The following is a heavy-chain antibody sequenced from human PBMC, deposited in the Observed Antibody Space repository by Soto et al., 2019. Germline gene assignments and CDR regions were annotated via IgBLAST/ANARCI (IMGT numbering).Heavy chain of an antibody. V-gene: IGHV1-18*04. D-gene: IGHD4-17*01. CDR1: GYTFTSYG. J-gene: IGHJ5*02. CDR2: ISAYNGNT. CDR3: ARDQPGGDYVGWFDP. Sequence: QVQLVQSGAEVKKPGASVKVSCKASGYTFTSYGISWVRQAPGQGLEWMGWISAYNGNTNYAQKPQGRVTMTTDTSTSTAYMELRSLRSDDTAVYYCARDQPGGDYVGWFDPWGQGTLVTVSS.